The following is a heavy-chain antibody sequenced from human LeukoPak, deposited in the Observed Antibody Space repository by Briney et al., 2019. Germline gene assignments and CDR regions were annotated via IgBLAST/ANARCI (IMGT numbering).Heavy chain of an antibody. Sequence: SETLSLTCTVSGGSISSYYRSWIRQPPGKGLEWIGYIYYSGSTNYNPSLKSRVTISVDTSKNQFSLKLSSVTAADTAVYYCARLGTEYFQHWGQGTLVTVSS. CDR3: ARLGTEYFQH. V-gene: IGHV4-59*08. CDR2: IYYSGST. CDR1: GGSISSYY. D-gene: IGHD1/OR15-1a*01. J-gene: IGHJ1*01.